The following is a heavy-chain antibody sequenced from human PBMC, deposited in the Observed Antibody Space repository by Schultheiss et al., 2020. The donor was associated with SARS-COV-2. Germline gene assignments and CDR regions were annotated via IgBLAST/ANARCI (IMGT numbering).Heavy chain of an antibody. CDR2: IYYSGST. CDR3: ARADSSGYPDY. V-gene: IGHV4-39*01. J-gene: IGHJ4*02. Sequence: SETLSLTCTVSGGSISSSEYYWGWIRQPPGKGLQWIGSIYYSGSTYKNPSLKSRVTISVDTSKNQFSLKLNSVTAADTAVYYCARADSSGYPDYWGQGTLVTVSS. CDR1: GGSISSSEYY. D-gene: IGHD3-22*01.